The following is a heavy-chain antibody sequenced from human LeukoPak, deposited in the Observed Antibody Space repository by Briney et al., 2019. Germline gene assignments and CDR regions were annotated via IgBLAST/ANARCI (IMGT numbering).Heavy chain of an antibody. D-gene: IGHD3-10*01. CDR2: IEDTGNT. Sequence: SETLSLTCTVSGGSISDWYWSWIRQPPGKRLEWMGYIEDTGNTAYNPSLESRVAISLDMPKNQFYLTLTSMTAADAAVYYCARGVPDYNVEIWGQGTMVTVSS. CDR3: ARGVPDYNVEI. CDR1: GGSISDWY. J-gene: IGHJ3*02. V-gene: IGHV4-59*01.